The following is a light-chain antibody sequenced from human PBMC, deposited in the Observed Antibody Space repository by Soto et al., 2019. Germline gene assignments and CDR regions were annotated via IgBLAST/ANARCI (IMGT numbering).Light chain of an antibody. J-gene: IGKJ1*01. CDR2: AAS. V-gene: IGKV1-6*01. CDR3: LQDLSYPRT. Sequence: AIQMTQSPSSLSASVVDRVTITCRASQDIRSYLGWYQQKPGKAPKLLIFAASNLHSGVPSRFSGSGSGTDFTLTISSLHPEDFATYYCLQDLSYPRTFGQGTKVDI. CDR1: QDIRSY.